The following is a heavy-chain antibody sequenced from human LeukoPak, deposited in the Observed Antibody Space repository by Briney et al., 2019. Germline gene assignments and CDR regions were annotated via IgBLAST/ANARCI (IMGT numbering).Heavy chain of an antibody. J-gene: IGHJ3*02. CDR1: GYTFTSYD. Sequence: ASVKVSCKASGYTFTSYDINWVRQATGQGLEWMGWMNPNSGNTGYAQKFQGRVTMTRNTSISTAYMELSSLRSEDTAVYYCARVPPNYGILTGYQGGAFDIWGQGTMVTVSS. V-gene: IGHV1-8*01. CDR3: ARVPPNYGILTGYQGGAFDI. D-gene: IGHD3-9*01. CDR2: MNPNSGNT.